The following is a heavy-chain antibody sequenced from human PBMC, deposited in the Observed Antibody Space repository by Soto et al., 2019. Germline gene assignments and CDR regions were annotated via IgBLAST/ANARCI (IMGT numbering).Heavy chain of an antibody. Sequence: EVQLVESGGGLVQPGGSLNLSWVASGFSFSNFTMNWVGQAPGRGLEWVSYITDSSDTVHYADSVRGRFTISSDNAESSLYLQMNSLRDEDTAVYFCARDFGHGYYLDYWGRGTLVTVSS. CDR2: ITDSSDTV. V-gene: IGHV3-48*02. J-gene: IGHJ4*02. CDR1: GFSFSNFT. CDR3: ARDFGHGYYLDY. D-gene: IGHD3-3*01.